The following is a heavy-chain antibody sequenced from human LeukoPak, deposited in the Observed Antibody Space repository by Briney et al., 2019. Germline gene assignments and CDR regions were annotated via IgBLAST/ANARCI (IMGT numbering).Heavy chain of an antibody. J-gene: IGHJ5*02. Sequence: SETLSLTCTVSGDSISSYYWSWIRHPPGKGLEWIGYIYYTGSTNYNPSLESRVIISVDRSKSQFSLKLSAVTAADTVVYYCAREPTYSRFDPWGQGTLVTVSS. CDR3: AREPTYSRFDP. V-gene: IGHV4-59*12. D-gene: IGHD2-21*01. CDR2: IYYTGST. CDR1: GDSISSYY.